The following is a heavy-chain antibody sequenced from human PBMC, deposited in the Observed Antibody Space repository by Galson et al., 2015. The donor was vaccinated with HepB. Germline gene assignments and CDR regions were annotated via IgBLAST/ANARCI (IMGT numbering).Heavy chain of an antibody. CDR3: AKSVWQWLVLDY. CDR1: GFTFSSYD. Sequence: SLRLSCAASGFTFSSYDLYWVRQAPGKGLEWVAVISYDGSKTYADSVEGRFTISRDNSKNTLFLQMDSLRPDDTAVYYCAKSVWQWLVLDYWGQGTLVTVSS. D-gene: IGHD6-19*01. CDR2: ISYDGSK. J-gene: IGHJ4*02. V-gene: IGHV3-30*18.